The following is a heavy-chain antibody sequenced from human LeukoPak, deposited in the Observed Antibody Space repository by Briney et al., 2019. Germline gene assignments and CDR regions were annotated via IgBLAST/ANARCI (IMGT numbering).Heavy chain of an antibody. V-gene: IGHV4-39*01. Sequence: SETLSLTCTVSGGSISSSSYYWGCIRQPPGKGLEWIGSIYYSGSTYYNPSLKSRVTISVDTSKNQFSLKLSSVTAADTAVYYCARSDVYYYYGMDVWGQGTTVTVSS. CDR3: ARSDVYYYYGMDV. D-gene: IGHD2-21*02. CDR2: IYYSGST. J-gene: IGHJ6*02. CDR1: GGSISSSSYY.